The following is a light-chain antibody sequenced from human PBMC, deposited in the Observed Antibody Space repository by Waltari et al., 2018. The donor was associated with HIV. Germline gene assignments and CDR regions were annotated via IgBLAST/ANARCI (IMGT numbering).Light chain of an antibody. CDR3: NSQDSSGNRVV. V-gene: IGLV3-19*01. Sequence: SSELTQDPAVSVALGQTVRITCQGDSLRTYYATWYRQKPGQAPVLVVYGNNNRPSGIPDRFSGTSSGYTASLTITATQAEDEADYYCNSQDSSGNRVVFGGGTKLTVL. CDR1: SLRTYY. CDR2: GNN. J-gene: IGLJ2*01.